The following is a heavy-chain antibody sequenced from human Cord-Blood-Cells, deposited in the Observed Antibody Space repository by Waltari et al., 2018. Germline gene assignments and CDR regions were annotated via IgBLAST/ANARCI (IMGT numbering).Heavy chain of an antibody. D-gene: IGHD5-18*01. CDR1: GFTFSSYS. V-gene: IGHV3-48*02. CDR3: AGGSASGYSYGPN. CDR2: ISSSSTI. Sequence: GSLRLSCAASGFTFSSYSMNWVRQAPGKGLEWVSYISSSSTIYYADSVKGRFTISRDNAKNSLYLQMNSLRDEDTAVYYCAGGSASGYSYGPNWGQGTLVTVSS. J-gene: IGHJ4*02.